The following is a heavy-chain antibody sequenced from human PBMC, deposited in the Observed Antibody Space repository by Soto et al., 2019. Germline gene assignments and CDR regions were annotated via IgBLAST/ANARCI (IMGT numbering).Heavy chain of an antibody. CDR3: ASRGRGNVAVAFDY. Sequence: PGESLKISCKGSGYSFTSYWISWVRQMPGKGLGWMGRIDPSDSYTNYSPSFQGHVTISADKSISTAYLQWSSLKASDTAMYYCASRGRGNVAVAFDYWGQGTLVTFSS. CDR1: GYSFTSYW. D-gene: IGHD2-15*01. J-gene: IGHJ4*02. CDR2: IDPSDSYT. V-gene: IGHV5-10-1*01.